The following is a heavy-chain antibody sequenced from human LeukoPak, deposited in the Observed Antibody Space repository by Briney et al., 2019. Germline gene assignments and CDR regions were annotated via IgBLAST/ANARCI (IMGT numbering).Heavy chain of an antibody. CDR3: ARDRPGSMDV. V-gene: IGHV3-48*01. D-gene: IGHD3-10*01. CDR2: ISSSSSTI. Sequence: GGSLRLSCAASGFTFSTYSMNWVRQAPGEGLEWVSYISSSSSTIHYADSVKGRFTISRDNAKNSLYLQMNSLRAEDTAVYYCARDRPGSMDVWGQGTTVTVSS. CDR1: GFTFSTYS. J-gene: IGHJ6*02.